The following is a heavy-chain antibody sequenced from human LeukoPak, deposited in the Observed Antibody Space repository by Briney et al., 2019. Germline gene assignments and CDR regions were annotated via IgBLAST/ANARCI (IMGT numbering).Heavy chain of an antibody. J-gene: IGHJ4*02. CDR3: ARDSSGWKYYFDY. Sequence: GGSLRLSCAASGFTFSSYSMNWVRQAPGKGLEWVSYISSGGSTIYYADSVKGRFTISRDNAKNSLYLQMTSLRDEDTAVYYCARDSSGWKYYFDYWGQGTLVTVSS. CDR2: ISSGGSTI. V-gene: IGHV3-48*02. D-gene: IGHD6-19*01. CDR1: GFTFSSYS.